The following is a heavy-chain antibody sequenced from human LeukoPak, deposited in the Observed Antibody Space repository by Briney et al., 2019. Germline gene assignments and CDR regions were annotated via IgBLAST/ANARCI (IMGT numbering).Heavy chain of an antibody. J-gene: IGHJ4*02. D-gene: IGHD3-16*02. V-gene: IGHV4-34*01. CDR2: INHSGST. Sequence: SETLSLTCTVSGGSISSYYWSWIRQPAGKGLEWIGEINHSGSTNYNPSLKSRVTISVDKSKNQFSLKLSSVTAADTAVYYCARSVITFGGVIVIDYWGQGTLVTVSS. CDR1: GGSISSYY. CDR3: ARSVITFGGVIVIDY.